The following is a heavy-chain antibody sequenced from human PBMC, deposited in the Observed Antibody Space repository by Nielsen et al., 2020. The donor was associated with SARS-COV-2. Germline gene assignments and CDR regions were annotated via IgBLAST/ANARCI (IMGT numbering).Heavy chain of an antibody. D-gene: IGHD2-2*01. CDR2: INTNTGNP. CDR3: ARGWIVVVPAASARGDAFDI. V-gene: IGHV7-4-1*02. J-gene: IGHJ3*02. Sequence: ASVKVFCKASGYTFTSYAMNWVRQAPGQGLEWMGWINTNTGNPTYAQGFTGRFVFSLDTSVSTAYLQISSLKAEDTAVYYCARGWIVVVPAASARGDAFDIWGQGTMVTVSS. CDR1: GYTFTSYA.